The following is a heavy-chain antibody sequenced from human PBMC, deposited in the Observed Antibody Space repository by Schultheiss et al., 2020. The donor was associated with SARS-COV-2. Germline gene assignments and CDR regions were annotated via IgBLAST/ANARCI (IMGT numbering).Heavy chain of an antibody. CDR1: GFTFSSYA. D-gene: IGHD1-14*01. J-gene: IGHJ4*02. Sequence: GESLKISCAASGFTFSSYAMHWVRQAPGKGLEWVAVISYDGSNKYYADSVKGRFTISRDNSKNTLYLQMNSLKTEDTAVYYCNRPAQDYWGQGTLVTVSS. V-gene: IGHV3-30-3*01. CDR2: ISYDGSNK. CDR3: NRPAQDY.